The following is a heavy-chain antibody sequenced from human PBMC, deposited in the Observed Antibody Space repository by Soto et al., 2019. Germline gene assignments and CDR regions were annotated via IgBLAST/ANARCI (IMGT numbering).Heavy chain of an antibody. CDR1: GGSFSGYY. Sequence: QVQLQQWGAGLLKPSETLSLTCAVYGGSFSGYYWSWIRQPPGKGLEWIGEINHSGSTNYNPSLKSRVTISVDTSKSQFSLKLSSVTAADTAVYYCASPNSGYDSGSFDYWGQGTLVTVSS. J-gene: IGHJ4*02. CDR2: INHSGST. V-gene: IGHV4-34*01. D-gene: IGHD5-12*01. CDR3: ASPNSGYDSGSFDY.